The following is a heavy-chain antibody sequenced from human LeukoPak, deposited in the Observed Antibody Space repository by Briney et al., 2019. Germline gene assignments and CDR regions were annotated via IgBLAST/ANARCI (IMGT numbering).Heavy chain of an antibody. CDR1: GGSISSYY. CDR3: AREGDHGDYFDY. D-gene: IGHD4-17*01. Sequence: SETLSLTCTVSGGSISSYYWSWIRQPPGKGLEWIGYIYYSGSTNYNPSLQSRVTISVDTSKNQFSLKLSSVTAADTAVYYCAREGDHGDYFDYWGQGTLVTVSS. J-gene: IGHJ4*02. CDR2: IYYSGST. V-gene: IGHV4-59*01.